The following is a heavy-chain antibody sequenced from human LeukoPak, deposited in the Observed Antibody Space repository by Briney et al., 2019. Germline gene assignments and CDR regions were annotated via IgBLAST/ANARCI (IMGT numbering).Heavy chain of an antibody. Sequence: ASVKVSCKASGYTFTSYDINWVRQATGQGIGWMVWMNPNSGNTGYAQKFQGRVTMTRNTSISTAYMELSSLRSEDTAVYYCARGLSSSGLDYWGQGTLVAVSS. CDR3: ARGLSSSGLDY. CDR2: MNPNSGNT. D-gene: IGHD6-19*01. CDR1: GYTFTSYD. J-gene: IGHJ4*02. V-gene: IGHV1-8*01.